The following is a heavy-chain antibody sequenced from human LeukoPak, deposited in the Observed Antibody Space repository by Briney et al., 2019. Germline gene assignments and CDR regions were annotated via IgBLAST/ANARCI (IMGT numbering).Heavy chain of an antibody. V-gene: IGHV3-23*01. Sequence: GGSLRLSCAASGFTFSSYAMSWVRQAPGKGLEWVSAISDGGGSTYYADPVKGRFTISRDNSKNTLSLQMNSLRAEDTAVYYCAKLLVGATTGWYFDYWGQGTLVTVSS. CDR2: ISDGGGST. J-gene: IGHJ4*02. D-gene: IGHD1-26*01. CDR3: AKLLVGATTGWYFDY. CDR1: GFTFSSYA.